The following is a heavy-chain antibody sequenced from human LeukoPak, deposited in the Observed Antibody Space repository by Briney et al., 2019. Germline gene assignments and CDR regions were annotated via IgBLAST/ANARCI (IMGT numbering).Heavy chain of an antibody. CDR1: GGSISSGDYY. CDR3: ASSRAGFTVIYFDY. J-gene: IGHJ4*02. V-gene: IGHV4-31*03. Sequence: SQTLSLTCTVSGGSISSGDYYWSWIRQHPGKGLEWIGYIHYSGSTHYNPSLKSRVIISVDTSKNPFSLKLRSVAAADTAVYYCASSRAGFTVIYFDYWSQGTLVTVSS. D-gene: IGHD4-17*01. CDR2: IHYSGST.